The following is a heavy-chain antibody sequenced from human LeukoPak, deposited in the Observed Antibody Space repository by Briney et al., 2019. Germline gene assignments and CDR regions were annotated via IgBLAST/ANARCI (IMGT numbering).Heavy chain of an antibody. J-gene: IGHJ5*02. CDR3: ARLRGNQQLVQDRWFDR. D-gene: IGHD6-13*01. CDR1: GYTFTIYD. Sequence: GASVTVSFKASGYTFTIYDISWVGQAPGQGVEWMGWISAYNGNTNYTQKVQGRVTITTDTSTSTAYMELRSLRSDDTAVYYCARLRGNQQLVQDRWFDRWGQGTLVTVSS. CDR2: ISAYNGNT. V-gene: IGHV1-18*04.